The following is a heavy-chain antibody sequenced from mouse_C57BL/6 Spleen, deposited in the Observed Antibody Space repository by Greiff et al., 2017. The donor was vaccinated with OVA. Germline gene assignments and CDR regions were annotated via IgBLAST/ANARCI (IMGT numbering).Heavy chain of an antibody. CDR3: AGRRFPYYFDY. D-gene: IGHD1-1*01. Sequence: QVQLQQSGPELVKPGASVKISCKASGYAFSSSWMNWVKQRPGTGLEWIGRIYPGDGDTNYNGKFKGKATLTADKSSSTAYMQLSSLSSEDSAVYVCAGRRFPYYFDYWGQGTTLTVSS. J-gene: IGHJ2*01. V-gene: IGHV1-82*01. CDR2: IYPGDGDT. CDR1: GYAFSSSW.